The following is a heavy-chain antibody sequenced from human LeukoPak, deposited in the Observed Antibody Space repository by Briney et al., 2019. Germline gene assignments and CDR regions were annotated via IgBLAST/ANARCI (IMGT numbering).Heavy chain of an antibody. CDR1: GFTFSSYA. Sequence: PGGSLRLSCAASGFTFSSYAMSWVRQAPGKGLEWVSAISGSGGSTYYADSVKGRFTISRDNSKNTLYLQMNSLGAEDTAVYYCAKAGRLKSDYVIKAPSYWGQGTLVTVSS. V-gene: IGHV3-23*01. J-gene: IGHJ4*02. CDR2: ISGSGGST. D-gene: IGHD4-17*01. CDR3: AKAGRLKSDYVIKAPSY.